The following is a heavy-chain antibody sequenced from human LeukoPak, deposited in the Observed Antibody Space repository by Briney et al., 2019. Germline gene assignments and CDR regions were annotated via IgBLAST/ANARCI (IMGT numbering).Heavy chain of an antibody. CDR3: ARGLGFLIDY. J-gene: IGHJ4*02. CDR2: ISSSSSYI. Sequence: GGSLRLSCAASGFTFSSYSVNWVRQAPGKGLEWVSSISSSSSYIYYADSVKGRFTISRDNAKNSLYLQMNSLRAEDTAVYYCARGLGFLIDYWGQGTLVTVSS. CDR1: GFTFSSYS. D-gene: IGHD3-10*01. V-gene: IGHV3-21*01.